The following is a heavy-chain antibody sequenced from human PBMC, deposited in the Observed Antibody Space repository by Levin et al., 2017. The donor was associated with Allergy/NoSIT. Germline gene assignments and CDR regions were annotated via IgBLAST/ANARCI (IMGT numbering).Heavy chain of an antibody. CDR2: IYASGTT. V-gene: IGHV4-61*02. J-gene: IGHJ3*02. D-gene: IGHD6-13*01. Sequence: SETLSLTCTVSGGSISSGSYYWSWIRQPAGEGLEWIGRIYASGTTNYNPSLKSRVTISVDTSKNQFSLKLSSVTAADTAVYYCATRGGTAGAFNIWGQGTMVTVSS. CDR1: GGSISSGSYY. CDR3: ATRGGTAGAFNI.